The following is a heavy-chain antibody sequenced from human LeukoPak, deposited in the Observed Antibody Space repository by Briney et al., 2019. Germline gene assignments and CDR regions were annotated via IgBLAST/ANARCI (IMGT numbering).Heavy chain of an antibody. CDR2: TYYSGST. J-gene: IGHJ3*02. D-gene: IGHD3-9*01. CDR3: ARTQGELRYLGAFDI. CDR1: GGSIGSSSYY. Sequence: PSETLSLTCTVSGGSIGSSSYYWGWIRQPPGKGLEWIGSTYYSGSTYYNPSLKSRVTISVDTSKNQFSLKLSSVTAADTAVYYCARTQGELRYLGAFDIWGQGTMVTVSS. V-gene: IGHV4-39*07.